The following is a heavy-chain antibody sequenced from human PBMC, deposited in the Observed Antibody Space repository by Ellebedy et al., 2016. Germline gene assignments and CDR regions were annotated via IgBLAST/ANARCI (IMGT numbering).Heavy chain of an antibody. V-gene: IGHV3-33*01. D-gene: IGHD1-1*01. Sequence: GGSLRLXCAASGFTFSSYGMHWVRQAPGKGLEWVAVTWYDGSNKYYADSVKGRFTISRDNSKNTLYLQMNSLRAEDTAVYYCARERTGPVAFYYMDVWGKGTTVTVSS. J-gene: IGHJ6*03. CDR1: GFTFSSYG. CDR3: ARERTGPVAFYYMDV. CDR2: TWYDGSNK.